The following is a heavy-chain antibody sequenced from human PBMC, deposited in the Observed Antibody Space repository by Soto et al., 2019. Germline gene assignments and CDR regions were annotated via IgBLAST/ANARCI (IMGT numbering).Heavy chain of an antibody. CDR1: GAPMSSYY. Sequence: SETLSRTCTVSGAPMSSYYWSWIPRPPGQRPECNRYISYSRMTNYSPSLNSRVNILVDTSKNQFSLKLTSVTPADTAVYFCARIWIQLDLWGQGTLVTV. D-gene: IGHD5-18*01. V-gene: IGHV4-59*01. CDR2: ISYSRMT. J-gene: IGHJ5*02. CDR3: ARIWIQLDL.